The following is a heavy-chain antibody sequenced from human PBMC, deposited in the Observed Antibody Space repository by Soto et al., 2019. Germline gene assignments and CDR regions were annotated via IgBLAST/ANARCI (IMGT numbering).Heavy chain of an antibody. J-gene: IGHJ6*02. V-gene: IGHV1-69*01. CDR1: GGTFSSYA. CDR3: ERAGGSGWRENYYDDGMDV. Sequence: QVQLVQSGAEVKKPGSSVKVSCKASGGTFSSYAISWVRQAPGQGLEWMGGIIHIFGTANYAQKLQGRVTITADESTRTAYMELSSLRSEDTAVYYCERAGGSGWRENYYDDGMDVWGQGTTVTVSS. CDR2: IIHIFGTA. D-gene: IGHD6-19*01.